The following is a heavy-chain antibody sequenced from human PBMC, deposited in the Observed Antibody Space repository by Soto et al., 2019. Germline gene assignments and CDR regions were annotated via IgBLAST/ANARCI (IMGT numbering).Heavy chain of an antibody. D-gene: IGHD6-19*01. CDR2: MSFDGSIK. V-gene: IGHV3-30*03. CDR1: GVIFSSYG. J-gene: IGHJ3*02. Sequence: PXGSLRLSCAASGVIFSSYGMNWVRQAPGKGLEWVAVMSFDGSIKYYADSVKGRFTISRDNSKNTLYLQMNSLRAEDTAVYYCATIAVPPAFDTWGQGTMVTVSS. CDR3: ATIAVPPAFDT.